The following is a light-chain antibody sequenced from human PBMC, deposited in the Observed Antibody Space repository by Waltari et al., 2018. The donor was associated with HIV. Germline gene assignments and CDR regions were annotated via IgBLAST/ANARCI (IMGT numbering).Light chain of an antibody. Sequence: IVMTQYPATLSVSPGERATLSCRASPSISSNLAWYQQIPGQAPRLLIYDASTRATGSPSRFSGSGSGTEFTLTISSLQSEDFAIYYCQHYNDWPITFGQGTRLEIK. J-gene: IGKJ5*01. CDR2: DAS. V-gene: IGKV3-15*01. CDR3: QHYNDWPIT. CDR1: PSISSN.